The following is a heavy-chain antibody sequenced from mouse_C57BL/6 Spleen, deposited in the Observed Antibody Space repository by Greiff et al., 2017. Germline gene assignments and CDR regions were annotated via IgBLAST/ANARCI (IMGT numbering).Heavy chain of an antibody. CDR3: ARTPYYSNYEDYYAMDD. CDR2: INPSTGGT. D-gene: IGHD2-5*01. CDR1: GYSFTGYY. J-gene: IGHJ4*01. Sequence: VQLQQSGPELVKPGASVKISCKASGYSFTGYYMNWVKQSPEKSLEWIGEINPSTGGTTYNQKFKAKATLTVDKSSSTAYMQLKSLTSEDSAVYYCARTPYYSNYEDYYAMDDWGQGTSVTVSS. V-gene: IGHV1-42*01.